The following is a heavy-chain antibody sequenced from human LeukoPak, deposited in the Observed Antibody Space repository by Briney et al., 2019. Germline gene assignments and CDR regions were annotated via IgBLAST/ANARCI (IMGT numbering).Heavy chain of an antibody. CDR1: GGTFSSYA. V-gene: IGHV1-69*13. CDR2: IIPIFGTA. J-gene: IGHJ6*03. CDR3: ATTNLGYCSSTSCLPYYYYYYMDV. D-gene: IGHD2-2*01. Sequence: SVKVSCKASGGTFSSYAISWVRQAPGQGLEWMGGIIPIFGTANYAQKFQGRVTITADESTSTAYMKLSSLRSEDTAVYYCATTNLGYCSSTSCLPYYYYYYMDVWGKGTTVTVSS.